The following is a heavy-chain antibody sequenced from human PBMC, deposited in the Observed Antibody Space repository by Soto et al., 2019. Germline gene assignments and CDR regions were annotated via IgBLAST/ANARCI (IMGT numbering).Heavy chain of an antibody. CDR3: ARESGGATATLDYYYFYMDV. CDR1: GDSFNDYY. V-gene: IGHV1-2*02. D-gene: IGHD5-12*01. CDR2: INPNGGAT. Sequence: ASVKVSCKTSGDSFNDYYIHWVRQAPGQGLEWMGWINPNGGATKYAQKFQGRVTVTRDTSIRTVYMELSSLRSDDTAVYYCARESGGATATLDYYYFYMDVWGKGTTVTVSS. J-gene: IGHJ6*03.